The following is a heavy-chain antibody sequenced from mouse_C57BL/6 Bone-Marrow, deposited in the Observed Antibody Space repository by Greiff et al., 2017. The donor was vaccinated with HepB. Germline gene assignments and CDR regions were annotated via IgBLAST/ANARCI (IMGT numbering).Heavy chain of an antibody. CDR2: IDPSDSYT. J-gene: IGHJ1*03. CDR1: GYTFTSYW. CDR3: ARPRITTVVAHWYFDV. Sequence: QVQLQQPGAELVKPGASVKLSCKASGYTFTSYWMQWVKQRPGQGLEWIGEIDPSDSYTNYNQKFKGKATLTVDTSSSTAYMQLSSLTSEDSAVYYCARPRITTVVAHWYFDVWGTGTTVTVSS. V-gene: IGHV1-50*01. D-gene: IGHD1-1*01.